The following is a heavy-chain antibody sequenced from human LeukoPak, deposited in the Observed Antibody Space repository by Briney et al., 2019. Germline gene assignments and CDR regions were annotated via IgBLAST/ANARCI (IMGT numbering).Heavy chain of an antibody. V-gene: IGHV3-23*01. D-gene: IGHD3-10*01. CDR2: ISGSGGST. J-gene: IGHJ6*02. CDR3: AKNEVPHYYYYYGMDV. Sequence: PGGSLRLSCAASGFTFSSYAMSWVRQAPGKGLEWVSAISGSGGSTYYADSVKGRFTISRDNSKNTLYLQMNSLRAEDTAVYYCAKNEVPHYYYYYGMDVWGQGTTVTVSS. CDR1: GFTFSSYA.